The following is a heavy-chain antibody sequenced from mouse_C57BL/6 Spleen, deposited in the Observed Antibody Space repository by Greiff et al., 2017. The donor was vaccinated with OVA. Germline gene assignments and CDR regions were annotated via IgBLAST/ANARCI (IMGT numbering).Heavy chain of an antibody. J-gene: IGHJ4*01. V-gene: IGHV14-3*01. CDR1: GFTINNSY. CDR3: ARTGRDAMDY. Sequence: EVQLQQSVAELVRPGASVTLSCTASGFTINNSYMHWVKQRPEQGLEWIGGIDPATGDTTYAPKFQGKATLTADTSSNTAYLQLSSLTSEDTAVYYCARTGRDAMDYWGQGTSVTVSS. D-gene: IGHD4-1*01. CDR2: IDPATGDT.